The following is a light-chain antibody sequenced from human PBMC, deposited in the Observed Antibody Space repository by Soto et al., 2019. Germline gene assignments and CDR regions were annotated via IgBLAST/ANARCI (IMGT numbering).Light chain of an antibody. CDR3: QQYNKCPLT. V-gene: IGKV3-15*01. CDR1: QSVNNN. J-gene: IGKJ3*01. CDR2: SAS. Sequence: EIVMTQSPVTLSVSPGERATLSCTASQSVNNNVAWYQQKPGNTPRLLIYSASIGDTGTPASFSGSGSGSDFTRTISSLPSEDDAIYCCQQYNKCPLTFGRGTKVDIK.